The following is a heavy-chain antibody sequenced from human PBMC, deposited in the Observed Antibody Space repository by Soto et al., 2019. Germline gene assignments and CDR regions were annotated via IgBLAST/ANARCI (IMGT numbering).Heavy chain of an antibody. D-gene: IGHD1-26*01. CDR2: ISYDGSNE. CDR3: AKVRVGLSYYHYYAMDL. V-gene: IGHV3-30*18. CDR1: RFIFSSFG. J-gene: IGHJ6*02. Sequence: QVQLVESGGGVVQPGKSLRLSCAASRFIFSSFGMHWVRQAPGKGLEWVAFISYDGSNEYYADSVKGRFTISRDNSKYTVYLQMSSLRTEDTAVYYCAKVRVGLSYYHYYAMDLWGQGTTVTVSS.